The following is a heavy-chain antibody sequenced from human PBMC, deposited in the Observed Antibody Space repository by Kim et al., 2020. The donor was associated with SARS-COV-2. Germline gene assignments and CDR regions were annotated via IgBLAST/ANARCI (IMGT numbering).Heavy chain of an antibody. CDR1: GGSFSGYY. CDR2: INHSGST. D-gene: IGHD6-6*01. J-gene: IGHJ5*02. Sequence: SETLSLTCAVYGGSFSGYYWSWIRQPPGKGLEWIGEINHSGSTNYNPSLKSRVTISVDTSKNQFSLKLSSVTAADTAVYYCARRPSIAARRWFDPWGQGTLVTVSS. CDR3: ARRPSIAARRWFDP. V-gene: IGHV4-34*01.